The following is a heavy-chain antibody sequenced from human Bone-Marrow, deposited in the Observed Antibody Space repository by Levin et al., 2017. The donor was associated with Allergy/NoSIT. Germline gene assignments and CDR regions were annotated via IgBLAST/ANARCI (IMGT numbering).Heavy chain of an antibody. D-gene: IGHD1-20*01. CDR3: AREGGITGSDYYYYYGMDV. CDR1: GYTFTSYG. J-gene: IGHJ6*02. Sequence: GESLKISCKASGYTFTSYGISWVRQAPGQGLEWMGWISAYNGNTNYAQKLQGRVTMTTDTSTSTAYMELRSLRSDDTAVYYCAREGGITGSDYYYYYGMDVWGQGTTVTVSS. CDR2: ISAYNGNT. V-gene: IGHV1-18*01.